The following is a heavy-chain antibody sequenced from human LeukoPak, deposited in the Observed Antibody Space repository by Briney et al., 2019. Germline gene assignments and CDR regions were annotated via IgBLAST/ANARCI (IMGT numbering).Heavy chain of an antibody. J-gene: IGHJ4*02. D-gene: IGHD2-2*01. CDR3: AKDLPAAYFDY. V-gene: IGHV3-30*02. CDR2: IRLDGSTK. Sequence: GGSLRLSCAASGFTFSSYGMNWVRQAPRKGLEWVAFIRLDGSTKYYADSVKGRFTISRDNSKNTLYLQMNSLRAEDTAVYYCAKDLPAAYFDYWGQGTLVTVSS. CDR1: GFTFSSYG.